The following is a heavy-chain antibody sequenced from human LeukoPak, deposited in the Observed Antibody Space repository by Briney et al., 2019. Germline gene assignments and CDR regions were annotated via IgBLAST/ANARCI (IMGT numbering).Heavy chain of an antibody. J-gene: IGHJ4*02. V-gene: IGHV1-24*01. CDR3: ATEGGYSGSYYFDY. CDR1: GYTLTELS. Sequence: ASVKVSCKVSGYTLTELSMHWVRQAPGKGLEWMGGFDPEDSETIYAQKSQGRVTMTEDTSTDTAYMELSSLRSEDTAVYYCATEGGYSGSYYFDYWGQGTLVTVSS. CDR2: FDPEDSET. D-gene: IGHD1-26*01.